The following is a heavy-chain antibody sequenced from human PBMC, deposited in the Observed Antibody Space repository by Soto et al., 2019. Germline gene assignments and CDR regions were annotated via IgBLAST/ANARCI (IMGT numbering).Heavy chain of an antibody. V-gene: IGHV3-30-3*01. J-gene: IGHJ5*02. CDR1: GFTFSSYA. D-gene: IGHD3-9*01. CDR3: ARGTAAIDVLRYFDWLLLDP. Sequence: SGGSLRLSCAASGFTFSSYAMHWVRQAPGKGLEWVAVISYDGSNKYYADSVKGRFTISRDNSKNTLYLQMNSLRAEDTAVYYCARGTAAIDVLRYFDWLLLDPWGQGTLVTVPQ. CDR2: ISYDGSNK.